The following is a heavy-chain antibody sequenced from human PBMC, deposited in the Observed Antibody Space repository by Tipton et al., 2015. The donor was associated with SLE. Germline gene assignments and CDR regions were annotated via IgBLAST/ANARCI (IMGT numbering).Heavy chain of an antibody. J-gene: IGHJ5*02. CDR1: GGTSRDYF. CDR3: ARHRWSRETMAVDWFDP. CDR2: IYNTGNT. V-gene: IGHV4-34*09. Sequence: TLSLTCAVYGGTSRDYFWSWIRQLPGKGLEWIGYIYNTGNTYYNPSLKSRVTMSVDTSKNQFSLRVTSVTAADTAVYYCARHRWSRETMAVDWFDPWGQGTLVTVSS. D-gene: IGHD3-10*01.